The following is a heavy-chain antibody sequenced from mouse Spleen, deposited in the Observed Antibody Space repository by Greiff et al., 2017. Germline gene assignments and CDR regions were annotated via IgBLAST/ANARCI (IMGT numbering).Heavy chain of an antibody. Sequence: QVQLQQSGPELVKPGASVKISCKASGYAFSSSWMNWVKQRPGKGLEWIGRIYPGDGDTNYNGKFKGKATLTADKSSSTAYMQLSSLTSEDSAVYFCARSGSYYSYAPFDYWGQGTTLTVSS. CDR2: IYPGDGDT. D-gene: IGHD2-12*01. CDR1: GYAFSSSW. J-gene: IGHJ2*01. CDR3: ARSGSYYSYAPFDY. V-gene: IGHV1-82*01.